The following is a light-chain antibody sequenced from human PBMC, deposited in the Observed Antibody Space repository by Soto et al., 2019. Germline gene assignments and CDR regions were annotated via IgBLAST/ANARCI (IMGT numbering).Light chain of an antibody. CDR1: QSVSSSY. CDR3: QQYGTSPYT. V-gene: IGKV3-20*01. CDR2: SAS. Sequence: EIVLTQSPGTLSLSPGERATLSCRASQSVSSSYLAWYQQKPGQAPRLLIYSASSRATGIPDRFSRSGSGTDFTLTISRLEPEDFAVYYCQQYGTSPYTFGQGTKLDIK. J-gene: IGKJ2*01.